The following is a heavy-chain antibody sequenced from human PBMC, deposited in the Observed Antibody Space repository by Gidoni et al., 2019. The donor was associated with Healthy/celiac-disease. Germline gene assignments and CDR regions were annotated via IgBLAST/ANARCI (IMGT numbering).Heavy chain of an antibody. CDR3: RLTRGAGRYGLDV. V-gene: IGHV4-34*01. CDR2: INHSGST. Sequence: QVQLQQWGAGLLKPSETLSLTCAVYGGSFSGYYWSWIRQPPGKGLEWIGEINHSGSTNYNPSLKSRVTISVDTSKNQFSLKLSSVTAADTAVYYCRLTRGAGRYGLDVWGQGTTVTVSS. J-gene: IGHJ6*02. CDR1: GGSFSGYY. D-gene: IGHD4-17*01.